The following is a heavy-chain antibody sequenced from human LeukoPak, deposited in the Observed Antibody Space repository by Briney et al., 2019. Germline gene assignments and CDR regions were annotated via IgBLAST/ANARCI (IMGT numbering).Heavy chain of an antibody. D-gene: IGHD3-16*01. Sequence: GGSLRLSCAASGFTFSSYWMSWVRQAPGKGLEWVANINQDGSEKYYVDSVKGRFTISRDNAKNSLYLQMNSLRAEDTAVYYCASFSNVGLGSGEYHYGIDAWGQGTTVTVPS. J-gene: IGHJ6*02. CDR3: ASFSNVGLGSGEYHYGIDA. V-gene: IGHV3-7*01. CDR1: GFTFSSYW. CDR2: INQDGSEK.